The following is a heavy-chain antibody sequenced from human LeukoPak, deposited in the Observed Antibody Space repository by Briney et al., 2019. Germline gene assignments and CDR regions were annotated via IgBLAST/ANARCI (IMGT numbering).Heavy chain of an antibody. CDR2: INHSGST. J-gene: IGHJ4*02. CDR3: ARGPNPRYFDH. V-gene: IGHV4-34*01. D-gene: IGHD2-8*01. Sequence: SETLSLTCAVYGGSFSGYYWSWIRQPPGKGLEWIGEINHSGSTNYNPSLKSRVTISVDTSKNQFSLKLSSVTAADTAVYYCARGPNPRYFDHWGQGTLVTVSP. CDR1: GGSFSGYY.